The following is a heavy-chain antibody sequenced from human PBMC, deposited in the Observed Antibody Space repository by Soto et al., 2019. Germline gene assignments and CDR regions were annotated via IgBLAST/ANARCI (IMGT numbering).Heavy chain of an antibody. CDR1: GGSISSGGYY. D-gene: IGHD3-10*01. CDR2: IYYSGST. J-gene: IGHJ6*02. Sequence: QVQLQESGPGLVKPSQTLSLTCTVSGGSISSGGYYWSWIRQHPGKGLEWIGYIYYSGSTYYNPSRNSRVTISVDTSKSQFSLKLSSVTAADTAVYYCARVFGFGGMDVWGQGTTVTVSS. CDR3: ARVFGFGGMDV. V-gene: IGHV4-31*03.